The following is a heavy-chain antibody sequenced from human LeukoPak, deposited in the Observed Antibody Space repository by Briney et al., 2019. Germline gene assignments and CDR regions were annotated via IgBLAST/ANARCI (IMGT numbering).Heavy chain of an antibody. CDR2: INAGNGNT. D-gene: IGHD3-3*01. CDR1: GYTFTSYA. Sequence: ASVKVSCTASGYTFTSYAMHWVRQAPGQRLEWMGWINAGNGNTKYSQKFQGRVTITRDTSASTAYMELSSLRSEDTAVYYCARSYYDFWSGYFAGDYYYYGMDVWGQGTTVTVSS. V-gene: IGHV1-3*01. CDR3: ARSYYDFWSGYFAGDYYYYGMDV. J-gene: IGHJ6*02.